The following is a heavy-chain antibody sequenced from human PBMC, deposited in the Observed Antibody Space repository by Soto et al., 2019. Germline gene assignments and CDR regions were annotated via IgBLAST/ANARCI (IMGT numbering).Heavy chain of an antibody. V-gene: IGHV1-69*15. CDR2: IIPIFGTR. D-gene: IGHD2-15*01. Sequence: QVQLVQSGAEVKKPGSSVKVSCKASGGTFSNYAITWVRQAPGQGLYWLGRIIPIFGTRDYAQKFQGRGTISADESTTTAYMELSSLRSDDTAVYYCAKAGGREGYFGNWFDPWGQGTLVTVSS. J-gene: IGHJ5*02. CDR3: AKAGGREGYFGNWFDP. CDR1: GGTFSNYA.